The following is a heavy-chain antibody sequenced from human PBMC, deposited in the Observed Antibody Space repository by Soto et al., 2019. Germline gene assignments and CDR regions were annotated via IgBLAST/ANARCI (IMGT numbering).Heavy chain of an antibody. V-gene: IGHV4-4*02. CDR1: GVSISSGNW. J-gene: IGHJ4*02. CDR3: ARLVYDTRLNYMYFDF. CDR2: IFHDGTA. Sequence: SETLSLTCAVSGVSISSGNWWTWVRQSPQRGLEYIGEIFHDGTANYCPSFERRIAISVDTSKNQFSLKLTSVTAADTAIYFCARLVYDTRLNYMYFDFWGQGTLVTVSS. D-gene: IGHD3-10*01.